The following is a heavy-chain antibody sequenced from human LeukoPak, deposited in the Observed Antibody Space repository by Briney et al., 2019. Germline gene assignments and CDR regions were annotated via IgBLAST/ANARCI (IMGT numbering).Heavy chain of an antibody. CDR2: ISGSGGST. J-gene: IGHJ6*03. CDR1: GFTFSSYA. D-gene: IGHD6-13*01. CDR3: AKGYSSSWYGNYYYMDV. V-gene: IGHV3-23*01. Sequence: GGSLRLSCAASGFTFSSYAMSWVRQAPGKGLEWVSAISGSGGSTYYADSVKGRFTISRDNSKNTQYLQMNSLRAEDTAVYYCAKGYSSSWYGNYYYMDVWGKGTTVTVSS.